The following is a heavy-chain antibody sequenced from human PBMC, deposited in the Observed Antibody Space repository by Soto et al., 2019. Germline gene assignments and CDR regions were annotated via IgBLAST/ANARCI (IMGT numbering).Heavy chain of an antibody. CDR1: GFTFSTYS. V-gene: IGHV3-21*01. J-gene: IGHJ3*02. CDR3: ARVYSTSWYPQGAFDI. Sequence: GGSLRLSCAASGFTFSTYSMNWVRQAPGKGLVWVSSISSTSSYIYYADSVKGRFTISRDNAKNPLYLQMNSLRAEDTAVYYCARVYSTSWYPQGAFDIWGQGTMVTVSS. CDR2: ISSTSSYI. D-gene: IGHD6-13*01.